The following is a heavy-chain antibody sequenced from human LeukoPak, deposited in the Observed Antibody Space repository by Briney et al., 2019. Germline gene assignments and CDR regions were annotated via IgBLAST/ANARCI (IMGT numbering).Heavy chain of an antibody. V-gene: IGHV3-48*03. CDR2: ISSSGSTI. CDR1: GFTFSSYE. Sequence: GGSLRLSCAASGFTFSSYELNWVRQAPGKGLEWVSYISSSGSTIYYADSVKGRFTISRDNAKNSLYLQMNSLRAEDTAVYYCARTNSGWSLYDFWGQGTLVTASS. CDR3: ARTNSGWSLYDF. J-gene: IGHJ4*02. D-gene: IGHD6-19*01.